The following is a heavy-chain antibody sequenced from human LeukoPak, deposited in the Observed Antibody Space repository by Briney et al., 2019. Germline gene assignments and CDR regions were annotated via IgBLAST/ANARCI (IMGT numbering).Heavy chain of an antibody. CDR3: ARGPLVGATTRSGIDY. J-gene: IGHJ4*02. Sequence: GGSLRLSCAASGFTFSSYAMHWVRQAPGKGLEWMAVISYDGSNKYYADSVKSRFTISRDNSKNTLYLQMNSLRAEDTAVYYCARGPLVGATTRSGIDYWGQGTLVTVSS. D-gene: IGHD1-26*01. CDR1: GFTFSSYA. V-gene: IGHV3-30-3*01. CDR2: ISYDGSNK.